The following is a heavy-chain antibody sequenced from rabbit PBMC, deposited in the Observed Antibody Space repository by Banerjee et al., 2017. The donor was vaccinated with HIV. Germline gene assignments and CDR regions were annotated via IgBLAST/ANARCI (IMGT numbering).Heavy chain of an antibody. CDR1: GFDFSSNA. V-gene: IGHV1S45*01. Sequence: QEQLVESGGGLVQPEGSLTLTCKASGFDFSSNAMYWVRQAPGKGLEWIACINTSSGNTVYASWAKGRFTISRTSSTTVTLQMTSLTAADTATYFCGRDLAGVIGWNFNLWGPGTLVTVS. CDR2: INTSSGNT. J-gene: IGHJ4*01. CDR3: GRDLAGVIGWNFNL. D-gene: IGHD4-1*01.